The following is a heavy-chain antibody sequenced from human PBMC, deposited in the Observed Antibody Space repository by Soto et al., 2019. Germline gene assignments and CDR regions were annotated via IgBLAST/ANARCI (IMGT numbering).Heavy chain of an antibody. V-gene: IGHV4-31*03. J-gene: IGHJ4*02. Sequence: TSETLSLTCTVSGGSISSGGYYWSWIRQHPGKGLEWIGYIYYSGSTYYNPSLKSRVTISVDTSKNQFSLKLSSVTAADTAVYYCARVSFYGPRNSIDYWGQGTLVTVSS. D-gene: IGHD4-17*01. CDR2: IYYSGST. CDR1: GGSISSGGYY. CDR3: ARVSFYGPRNSIDY.